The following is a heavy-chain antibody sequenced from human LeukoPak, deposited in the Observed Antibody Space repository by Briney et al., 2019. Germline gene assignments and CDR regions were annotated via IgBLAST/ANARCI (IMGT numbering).Heavy chain of an antibody. V-gene: IGHV1-24*01. CDR3: ATPSTTFRGGYFDY. J-gene: IGHJ4*02. Sequence: GASVKVSCKVSGYTLTEFSMHWVRQAPGKGLEWMGGFDPEDGETIYAQKFQGRVTMTEDTSTDTAYMELSSLRSEDTAVYYCATPSTTFRGGYFDYWGQGTLVTVSS. D-gene: IGHD3-16*01. CDR2: FDPEDGET. CDR1: GYTLTEFS.